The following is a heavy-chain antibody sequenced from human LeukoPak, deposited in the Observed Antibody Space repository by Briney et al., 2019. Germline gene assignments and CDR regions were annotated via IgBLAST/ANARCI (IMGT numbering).Heavy chain of an antibody. CDR2: IYYGGTT. D-gene: IGHD2-2*01. V-gene: IGHV4-31*03. Sequence: PSQTLSLTCTVSGGSISSGGYYWSWIRQHPGKGLESTGNIYYGGTTYYNPSLKSRVTISVDTYKNQFSLKLSSVTAADTAVYYCASAVVQAAKDYYGMDVWRKGTTVTVCS. J-gene: IGHJ6*01. CDR1: GGSISSGGYY. CDR3: ASAVVQAAKDYYGMDV.